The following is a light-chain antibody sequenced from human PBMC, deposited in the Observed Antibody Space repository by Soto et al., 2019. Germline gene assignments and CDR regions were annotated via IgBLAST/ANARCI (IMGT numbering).Light chain of an antibody. CDR2: KAS. CDR3: QQYTSYSPT. J-gene: IGKJ1*01. Sequence: IQMTHSPSTLSASVGDRVTITCRASQSISSWLAWYQQKPGKAPKLLIYKASSLESGVPSRFSGSGSGTEFTLTISSLQPDDFATYYCQQYTSYSPTFGHGTRVEI. V-gene: IGKV1-5*03. CDR1: QSISSW.